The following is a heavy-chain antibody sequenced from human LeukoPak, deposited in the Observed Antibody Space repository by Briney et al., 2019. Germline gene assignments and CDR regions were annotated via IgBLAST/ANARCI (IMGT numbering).Heavy chain of an antibody. CDR3: LRDLNWSLDQ. Sequence: TGGSLRLSCAASGFTFSSYWMNWVRQAPGKGLVWVSRIKSDGITITYADSVKGRFTISRDNAKNTLYLQMNSLRAEDTAVYYCLRDLNWSLDQWGQGTLVTVSS. CDR2: IKSDGITI. D-gene: IGHD1-20*01. V-gene: IGHV3-74*01. CDR1: GFTFSSYW. J-gene: IGHJ4*02.